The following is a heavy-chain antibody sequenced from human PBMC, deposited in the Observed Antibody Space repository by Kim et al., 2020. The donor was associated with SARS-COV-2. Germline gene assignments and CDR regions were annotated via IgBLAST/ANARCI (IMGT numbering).Heavy chain of an antibody. D-gene: IGHD3-22*01. V-gene: IGHV4-39*07. J-gene: IGHJ4*02. CDR1: GGSISSSSYY. CDR2: IYYSGST. Sequence: SETLSLTCTVSGGSISSSSYYWGWIRQPPGKGLEWIGSIYYSGSTYYNPSLKSRVTISVDTSKNQFSLKLSSVTAADTAVYYCARVIGYYDSSGPPDYWGQGTLVTVSS. CDR3: ARVIGYYDSSGPPDY.